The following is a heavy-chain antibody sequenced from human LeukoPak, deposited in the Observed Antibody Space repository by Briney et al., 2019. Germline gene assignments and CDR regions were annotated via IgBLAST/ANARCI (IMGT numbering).Heavy chain of an antibody. CDR2: IKQDESEK. CDR1: GFTFSSYW. D-gene: IGHD2-2*01. V-gene: IGHV3-7*01. CDR3: ARVLDSSTSRYQSLKY. Sequence: GGSVRLSCAASGFTFSSYWMNWVRRAPGKGLEWVANIKQDESEKYYVDSVKGRFTISRDNAKNSLYLQMNNLRAEDTAVYYCARVLDSSTSRYQSLKYWGQGTLVTVSS. J-gene: IGHJ1*01.